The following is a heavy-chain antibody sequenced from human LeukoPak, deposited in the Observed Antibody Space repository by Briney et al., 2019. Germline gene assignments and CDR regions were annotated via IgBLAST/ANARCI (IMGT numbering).Heavy chain of an antibody. CDR2: SNPTSGTT. CDR3: ARAEGYCSGGSCYGFDF. V-gene: IGHV1-2*02. J-gene: IGHJ4*02. D-gene: IGHD2-15*01. Sequence: ASVKVSCKASGYTFTGYYLHWVRQAPGQGLAWMGWSNPTSGTTNYAQRFQGRVTMTRDTSISTAYMELSGLRSDDTAVYYCARAEGYCSGGSCYGFDFWGQGTLVTVSS. CDR1: GYTFTGYY.